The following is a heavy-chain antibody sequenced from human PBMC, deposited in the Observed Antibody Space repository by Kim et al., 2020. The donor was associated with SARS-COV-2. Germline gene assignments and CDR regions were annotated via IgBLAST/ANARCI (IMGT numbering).Heavy chain of an antibody. Sequence: SVKVSCKASGGTFSSYAISWVRQAPGQGLEWMGRIIPILGIANYAQKFQGRVTITADKSTSTAYMELSSLRSEDTAVYYCARDRSSSWYIEAFDIWGQGTMVTVSS. J-gene: IGHJ3*02. D-gene: IGHD6-13*01. CDR2: IIPILGIA. CDR1: GGTFSSYA. CDR3: ARDRSSSWYIEAFDI. V-gene: IGHV1-69*04.